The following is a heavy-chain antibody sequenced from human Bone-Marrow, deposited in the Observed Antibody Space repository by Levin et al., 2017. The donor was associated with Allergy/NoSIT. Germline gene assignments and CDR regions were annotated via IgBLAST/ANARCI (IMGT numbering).Heavy chain of an antibody. CDR1: GFTFSSYA. CDR2: LRGSGDST. CDR3: GKDRDYGGSSGVFDY. D-gene: IGHD4-23*01. Sequence: GGSLRLSCAASGFTFSSYAMTWVRQAPGKGLEWVSGLRGSGDSTYYADSVKGRFTVSRDNSKNTLFLQMNSLRDEDTAVYYCGKDRDYGGSSGVFDYWGQGTLVTVSS. V-gene: IGHV3-23*01. J-gene: IGHJ4*02.